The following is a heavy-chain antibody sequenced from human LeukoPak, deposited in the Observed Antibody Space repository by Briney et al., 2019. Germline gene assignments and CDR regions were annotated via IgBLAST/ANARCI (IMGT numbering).Heavy chain of an antibody. D-gene: IGHD2-21*01. V-gene: IGHV4-59*01. CDR3: ARGGIPPSIDI. CDR1: GGSISSYY. CDR2: IYYSGST. J-gene: IGHJ3*02. Sequence: KPSETLSLTCAVSGGSISSYYWSWIRQPPGKGLEWIGYIYYSGSTNYNPSLKSRVTISVDTSKNQFSLKLSSVTAADTAVYYCARGGIPPSIDIWGQGTMVTVSS.